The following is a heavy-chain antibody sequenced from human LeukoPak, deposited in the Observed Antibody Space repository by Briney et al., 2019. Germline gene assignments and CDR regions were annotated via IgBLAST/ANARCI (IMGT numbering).Heavy chain of an antibody. D-gene: IGHD3-10*01. CDR1: GGSISSSSYY. V-gene: IGHV4-39*07. CDR2: IYYSGST. CDR3: ARGKDYYGSGSRFDY. Sequence: SETLSLTCTVSGGSISSSSYYWGWIRQPPGKGLEWIGSIYYSGSTYYYPSLKSRVTISVDTSKNQFSLKLSSVTAADTAVYYCARGKDYYGSGSRFDYWGQGTLVTVSS. J-gene: IGHJ4*02.